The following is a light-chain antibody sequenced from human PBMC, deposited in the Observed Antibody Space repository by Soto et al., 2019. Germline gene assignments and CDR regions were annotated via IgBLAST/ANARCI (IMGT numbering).Light chain of an antibody. Sequence: EIGLTQSPSTLSLSPGERVTLSCRASQSVSSYLAWYQQKPGQAPRLLIYDASTRATGIPARFSGSGSGTDFTLTISSLEPEDFAVYYCQQRSNYPLTFGGGTKVEIK. J-gene: IGKJ4*01. V-gene: IGKV3-11*01. CDR3: QQRSNYPLT. CDR2: DAS. CDR1: QSVSSY.